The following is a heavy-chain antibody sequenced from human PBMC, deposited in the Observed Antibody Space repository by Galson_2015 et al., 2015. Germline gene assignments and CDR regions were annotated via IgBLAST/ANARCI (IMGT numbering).Heavy chain of an antibody. V-gene: IGHV3-48*02. Sequence: SLRLSCAASGFTFSSYSMNWVRQAPGKGLEWVSYISSSSSTIYYADSVKGRFTISRDNAKNSLYLQMNSLRDEDTAVYYCARGLMGLAVAGSDYWGQGTLVTVSS. CDR1: GFTFSSYS. D-gene: IGHD6-19*01. CDR2: ISSSSSTI. CDR3: ARGLMGLAVAGSDY. J-gene: IGHJ4*02.